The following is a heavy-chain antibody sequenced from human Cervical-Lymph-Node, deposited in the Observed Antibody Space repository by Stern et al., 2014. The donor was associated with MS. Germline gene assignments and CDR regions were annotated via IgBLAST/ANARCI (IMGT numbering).Heavy chain of an antibody. CDR1: GDTFGGTY. CDR2: INLNSGVT. D-gene: IGHD3-22*01. CDR3: AREGGPTMKNSFDL. Sequence: VQLVESGAEMKEPGASVKVSYKASGDTFGGTYLHWVRQAPGQGLEWMAWINLNSGVTNFAQNFRGRVTLTRDTSINTAYMELDSLTSDDTAVYYCAREGGPTMKNSFDLWGQGTVVTVSS. J-gene: IGHJ4*02. V-gene: IGHV1-2*02.